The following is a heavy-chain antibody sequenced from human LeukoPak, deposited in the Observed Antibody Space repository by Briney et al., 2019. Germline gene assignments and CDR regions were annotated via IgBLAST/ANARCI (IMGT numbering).Heavy chain of an antibody. CDR1: GDSVSSNSVT. Sequence: SQTLSLTCAISGDSVSSNSVTWNWIGQSPSRGLEWLGRTYYRSTWYNDYAVSVRGRITVNPDTSKNQFSLHLNSVTPEDTAVYYCARRLTQYDCFDPWGQGILVTVSS. CDR3: ARRLTQYDCFDP. J-gene: IGHJ5*02. V-gene: IGHV6-1*01. D-gene: IGHD2-2*01. CDR2: TYYRSTWYN.